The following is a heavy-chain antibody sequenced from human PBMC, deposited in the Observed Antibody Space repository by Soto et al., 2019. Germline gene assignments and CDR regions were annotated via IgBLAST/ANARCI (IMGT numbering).Heavy chain of an antibody. D-gene: IGHD2-2*01. J-gene: IGHJ4*02. Sequence: QVQLVQSGVEVKKPGASVKVSCQASGYTFTNYGITWLRQAPGQGLEWMGWVSAYNRNTNYAQRFQDRVTMTTDTSTRTAYMELRNRKSDDTAIYFCARERQYEPLLYWGQGTLVTVSS. CDR3: ARERQYEPLLY. CDR2: VSAYNRNT. CDR1: GYTFTNYG. V-gene: IGHV1-18*01.